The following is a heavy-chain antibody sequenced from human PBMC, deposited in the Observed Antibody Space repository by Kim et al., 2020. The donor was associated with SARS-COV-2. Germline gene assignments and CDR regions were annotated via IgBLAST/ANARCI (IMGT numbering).Heavy chain of an antibody. J-gene: IGHJ4*02. V-gene: IGHV4-4*07. CDR2: IYASGTT. D-gene: IGHD6-19*01. CDR1: GVSINNYY. Sequence: SETLSLTCTVSGVSINNYYWSWIRQPAGKGLEWIGRIYASGTTNYNPSLKSRVTMSVDTSKNQFSLNLSSVTAADTAVYYCARGGGYSSGKAKFDYWGQGTLVTASS. CDR3: ARGGGYSSGKAKFDY.